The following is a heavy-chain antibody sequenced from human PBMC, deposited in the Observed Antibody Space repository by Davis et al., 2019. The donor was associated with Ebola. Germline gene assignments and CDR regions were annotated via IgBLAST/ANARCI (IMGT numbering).Heavy chain of an antibody. V-gene: IGHV1-69*13. CDR3: ARGLPFDSSGYYLYYYYYYGMDV. J-gene: IGHJ6*02. Sequence: SVKVSCKASGYTFTSYGISWVRQAPGQGLEWMGGIIPIFGTANYAQKFQGRVTITADESTSTAYMELSSLRSEDTAVYYCARGLPFDSSGYYLYYYYYYGMDVWGQGTTVTVSS. CDR1: GYTFTSYG. CDR2: IIPIFGTA. D-gene: IGHD3-22*01.